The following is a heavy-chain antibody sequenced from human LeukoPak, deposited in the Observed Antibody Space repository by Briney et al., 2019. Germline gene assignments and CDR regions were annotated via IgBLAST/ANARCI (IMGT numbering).Heavy chain of an antibody. CDR1: GDSVSSKSAA. V-gene: IGHV6-1*01. D-gene: IGHD6-19*01. J-gene: IGHJ4*02. Sequence: SQTLSVTCVISGDSVSSKSAAWNWIRQSPSRGLEWLGRTCYRSKWFNDYAVSVKGRITINPDTSKNQFSLQLNSVTPEDTAVYSCARTSGYFDYWGQGTLVTVSS. CDR3: ARTSGYFDY. CDR2: TCYRSKWFN.